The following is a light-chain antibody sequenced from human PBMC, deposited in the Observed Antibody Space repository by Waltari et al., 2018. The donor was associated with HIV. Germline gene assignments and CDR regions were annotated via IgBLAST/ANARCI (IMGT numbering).Light chain of an antibody. CDR3: AALDDSLNGWV. J-gene: IGLJ3*02. V-gene: IGLV1-44*01. Sequence: QSVLTQPPSASGTPGQRVTISCSGSSSNIGSNTVSWYQQLPGTAPKLLIYSNKRGPSGAPDGFSVSKSGTSASLASSGRQSGDEADYYWAALDDSLNGWVFGGGTKLTVL. CDR1: SSNIGSNT. CDR2: SNK.